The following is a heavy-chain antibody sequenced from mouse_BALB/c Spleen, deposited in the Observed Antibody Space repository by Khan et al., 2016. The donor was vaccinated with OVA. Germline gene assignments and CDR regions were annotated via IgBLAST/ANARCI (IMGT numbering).Heavy chain of an antibody. CDR3: TRDGYYFDY. V-gene: IGHV3-1*02. CDR1: GYSITSGYS. D-gene: IGHD2-3*01. CDR2: IHYSGST. J-gene: IGHJ2*01. Sequence: EVQLQESGPDLVKPSQSLSLTCTVTGYSITSGYSWHWIRQCPGNKLEWMAYIHYSGSTKYNPSLKSRFSITRDTSKNQFFLQLNSVTTEDTATYYCTRDGYYFDYWGQGTTLTVSS.